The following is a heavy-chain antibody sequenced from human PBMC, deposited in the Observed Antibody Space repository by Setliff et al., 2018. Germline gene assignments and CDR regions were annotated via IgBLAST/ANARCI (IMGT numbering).Heavy chain of an antibody. CDR3: ASCRYQVPYDY. CDR2: VYDSGTT. V-gene: IGHV4-39*01. J-gene: IGHJ4*02. Sequence: ETLSLTCAVPGGSISSISYYWGWIRQPPGKGLEWIGTVYDSGTTYYNPSLKSRVTIFVDTSKNQFSLNLNSVTAADTGVYYCASCRYQVPYDYWGQGILVTVSS. CDR1: GGSISSISYY. D-gene: IGHD2-2*01.